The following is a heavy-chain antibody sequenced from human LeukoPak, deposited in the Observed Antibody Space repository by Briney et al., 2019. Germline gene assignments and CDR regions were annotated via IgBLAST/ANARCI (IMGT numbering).Heavy chain of an antibody. CDR1: GGSIYGSGWH. J-gene: IGHJ6*03. CDR2: IHHSGGT. CDR3: ARGVQYYDYDFWSGPPQAGYSYYYMDV. Sequence: SETLSLTCSVSGGSIYGSGWHWSWLRQPPGKDLEWIGYIHHSGGTYISPPLTSRVSISVDRFNNQFFLYMNYATDADTAVYYCARGVQYYDYDFWSGPPQAGYSYYYMDVWGKGTTVTVSS. V-gene: IGHV4-30-2*01. D-gene: IGHD3-3*01.